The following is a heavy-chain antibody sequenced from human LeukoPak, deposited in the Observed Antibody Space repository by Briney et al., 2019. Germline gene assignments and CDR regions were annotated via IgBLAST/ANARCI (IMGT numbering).Heavy chain of an antibody. CDR1: GYTFTGYY. J-gene: IGHJ6*03. CDR2: INPNSGGT. D-gene: IGHD3-10*01. V-gene: IGHV1-2*02. CDR3: ASDYYGSGTNNYYYYMDV. Sequence: ASVKVSCKASGYTFTGYYMHWVRQAPGQGLEWMGWINPNSGGTKYAQKFQGRVTMTRDTSISTAYMELSSLRSDDTAVYYCASDYYGSGTNNYYYYMDVWGKGTTVTISS.